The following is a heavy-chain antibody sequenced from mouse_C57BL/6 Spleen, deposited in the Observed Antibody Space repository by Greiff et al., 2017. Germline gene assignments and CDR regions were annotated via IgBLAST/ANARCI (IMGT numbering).Heavy chain of an antibody. CDR3: ASFPTTGYAMDY. D-gene: IGHD2-10*01. Sequence: LLEPGASVKISCKASGYSFTDYNMNWVKQSNGKSLEWIGVINPNYGTTSYNQKFKGKATLTVDQSSSTAYMQLNSLTSEDSAVYYCASFPTTGYAMDYWGQGTSVTVSS. CDR2: INPNYGTT. J-gene: IGHJ4*01. V-gene: IGHV1-39*01. CDR1: GYSFTDYN.